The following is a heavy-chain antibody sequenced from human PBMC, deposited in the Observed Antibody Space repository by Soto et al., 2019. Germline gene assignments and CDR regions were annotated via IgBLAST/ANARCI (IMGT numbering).Heavy chain of an antibody. CDR3: AREGYYYGSGSYSPPRYYGMDV. V-gene: IGHV1-18*01. D-gene: IGHD3-10*01. CDR1: GYTFTNYG. J-gene: IGHJ6*02. CDR2: ISAYNDNT. Sequence: QIQLVQSGAEVKKAGASVKVSCKASGYTFTNYGISWVRQALGQGLEWMGWISAYNDNTNYAQKFQGRVTLTTDTSPRTAYRELRSLTPDDTAVYYCAREGYYYGSGSYSPPRYYGMDVWGQGTTVTVFS.